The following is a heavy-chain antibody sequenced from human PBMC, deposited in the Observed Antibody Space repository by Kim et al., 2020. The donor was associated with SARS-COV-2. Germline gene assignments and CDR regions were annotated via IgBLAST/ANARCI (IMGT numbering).Heavy chain of an antibody. CDR2: T. Sequence: TNYNPSLKSRVTISVDTSKNQFSLKLSSVTAADTAVYYCARDPSPGTSDYWGQGTLVTVSS. J-gene: IGHJ4*02. D-gene: IGHD1-1*01. V-gene: IGHV4-59*01. CDR3: ARDPSPGTSDY.